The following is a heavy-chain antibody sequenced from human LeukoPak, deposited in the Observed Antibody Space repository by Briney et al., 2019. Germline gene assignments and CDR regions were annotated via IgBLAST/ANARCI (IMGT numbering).Heavy chain of an antibody. CDR1: RFTFSGYA. J-gene: IGHJ3*02. CDR3: AKDMRFRSIVAVLDAFDI. Sequence: PGGSLRLSCAASRFTFSGYAMSWVRQAPGNGLEWVSASSGSGGSTYYADSVKGRLTISSDNSKNTLYLQMNSLRAEDTSVYYCAKDMRFRSIVAVLDAFDIWGQGTMVTISS. V-gene: IGHV3-23*01. CDR2: SSGSGGST. D-gene: IGHD3-22*01.